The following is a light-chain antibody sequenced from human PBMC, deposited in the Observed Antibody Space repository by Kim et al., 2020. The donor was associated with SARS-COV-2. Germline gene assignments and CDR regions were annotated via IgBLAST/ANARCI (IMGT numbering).Light chain of an antibody. CDR2: AAS. J-gene: IGKJ1*01. V-gene: IGKV1-17*01. CDR1: EGIKND. Sequence: ASLGDRVIITCRASEGIKNDLGWYQQKPGKAPKCLIYAASILQSGVPSRFTGSGFGTEFTLTINSLQPEDFATYYCLQHNRYPRTFGQGTKVDIK. CDR3: LQHNRYPRT.